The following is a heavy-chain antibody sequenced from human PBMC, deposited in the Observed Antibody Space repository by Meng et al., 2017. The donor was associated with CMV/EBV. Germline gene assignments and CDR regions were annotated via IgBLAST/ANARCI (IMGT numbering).Heavy chain of an antibody. V-gene: IGHV3-66*02. CDR3: AREVVPDY. D-gene: IGHD2-2*01. CDR2: IYSGGST. J-gene: IGHJ4*02. CDR1: GFIVSSNY. Sequence: GESLKISCAASGFIVSSNYMSWVRQAPGKGLEWVSVIYSGGSTYYADSVKGRFTISRDNSKNTLYLQMNSLRAEDTAVYYCAREVVPDYWGQGTLVTVSS.